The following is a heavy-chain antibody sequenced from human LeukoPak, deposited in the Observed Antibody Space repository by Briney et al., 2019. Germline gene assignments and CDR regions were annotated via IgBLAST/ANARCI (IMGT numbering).Heavy chain of an antibody. D-gene: IGHD5-18*01. CDR3: ARVADTAMEYYFDY. J-gene: IGHJ4*02. V-gene: IGHV1-69*05. CDR1: GGTFSSYA. Sequence: ASVKVSCKASGGTFSSYAISWVRQAPGQGLEWMGRIIPIFGTANYAQKFQGRVTITTDESTSTAYMELSSLRSEDTAVYYCARVADTAMEYYFDYWGQGILVTVSS. CDR2: IIPIFGTA.